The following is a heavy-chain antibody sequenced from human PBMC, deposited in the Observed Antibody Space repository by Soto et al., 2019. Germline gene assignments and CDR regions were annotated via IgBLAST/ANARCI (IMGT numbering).Heavy chain of an antibody. CDR3: ARDRASWDY. Sequence: ASVKVSCKASGYTFTSYDINWMRQAPGQGLEWMGIINPSGGSTSYAQKFQGRVTMTRDTSTSTVYMELSSLRSEDTAVYYCARDRASWDYWGQGTLVTV. CDR2: INPSGGST. J-gene: IGHJ4*02. D-gene: IGHD2-2*01. V-gene: IGHV1-46*01. CDR1: GYTFTSYD.